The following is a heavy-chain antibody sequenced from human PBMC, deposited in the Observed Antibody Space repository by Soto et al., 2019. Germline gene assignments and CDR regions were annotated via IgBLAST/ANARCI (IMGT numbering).Heavy chain of an antibody. D-gene: IGHD2-15*01. Sequence: VRASETLSLTCAVSGGSISSGGYSWSWIRQPPGKGLEWIGYIYHSGSTYYNPSLKSRVTISVDRSKNQFSLKLSSVTAADTAVYYCARAGPDGYCSGGSCLTPPHYWGQGTLVTVSS. J-gene: IGHJ4*02. CDR2: IYHSGST. CDR3: ARAGPDGYCSGGSCLTPPHY. CDR1: GGSISSGGYS. V-gene: IGHV4-30-2*01.